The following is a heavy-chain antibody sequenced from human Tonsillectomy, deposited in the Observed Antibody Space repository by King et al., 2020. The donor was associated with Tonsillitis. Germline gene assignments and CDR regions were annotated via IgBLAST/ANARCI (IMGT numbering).Heavy chain of an antibody. Sequence: TLKESGPALVKPTQTLTLTFTFSGFSLSTSGMCVSWIRQPPGKALEWLALIDWDDDKYYSTSLKTRLTISKDTSKNQVVLTMTNMDPVDTATYYCARAPYSGSRYWYFDLWGRGTLVTVSS. CDR2: IDWDDDK. J-gene: IGHJ2*01. CDR3: ARAPYSGSRYWYFDL. V-gene: IGHV2-70*01. D-gene: IGHD1-26*01. CDR1: GFSLSTSGMC.